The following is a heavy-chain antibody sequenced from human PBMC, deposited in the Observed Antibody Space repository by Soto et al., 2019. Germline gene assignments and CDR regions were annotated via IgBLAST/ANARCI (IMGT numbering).Heavy chain of an antibody. CDR3: VRRAEGRPGDGYYDVALVV. D-gene: IGHD3-9*01. V-gene: IGHV5-51*01. J-gene: IGHJ6*02. Sequence: PVESLKISCKGSGYSYTSYWIGWLRQRRVRGLEWIGSINPADSETNCSPSFQGQVSMSADRSTSTAFLQCRTLKASDTAMYYCVRRAEGRPGDGYYDVALVVWGQGTTVTVSS. CDR2: INPADSET. CDR1: GYSYTSYW.